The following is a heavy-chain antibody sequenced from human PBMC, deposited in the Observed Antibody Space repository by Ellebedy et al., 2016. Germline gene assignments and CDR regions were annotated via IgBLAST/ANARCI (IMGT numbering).Heavy chain of an antibody. CDR1: GFTFSIYT. CDR2: TSYDGTNK. CDR3: ARAHYDFWSGPISGGLVGY. V-gene: IGHV3-30-3*01. Sequence: GGSLRLSCAASGFTFSIYTMHWVRQAPGKGLGWVAVTSYDGTNKYYADSVKGRFTISRDNSKNTLYLEMDSLRAEDTAVYYCARAHYDFWSGPISGGLVGYWGQGTLVTVSS. J-gene: IGHJ4*02. D-gene: IGHD3-3*01.